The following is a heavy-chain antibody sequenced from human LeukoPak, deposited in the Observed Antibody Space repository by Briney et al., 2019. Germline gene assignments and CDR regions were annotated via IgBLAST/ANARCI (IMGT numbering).Heavy chain of an antibody. J-gene: IGHJ5*02. Sequence: PGGSLRLSCAASGFTFSSYSMNWVRQAPGKGLEWVSSISSSSSYIYYADSVKGRFTISRDNAKNSLYLQMNSLRAEDTAVYYCARVLYYYDSSGYNWFDPWGQGTLVTVSS. CDR2: ISSSSSYI. CDR1: GFTFSSYS. D-gene: IGHD3-22*01. CDR3: ARVLYYYDSSGYNWFDP. V-gene: IGHV3-21*01.